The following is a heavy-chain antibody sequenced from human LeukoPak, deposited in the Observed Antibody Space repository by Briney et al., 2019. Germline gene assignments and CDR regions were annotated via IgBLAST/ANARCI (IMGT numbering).Heavy chain of an antibody. CDR1: QFTFRNYA. CDR3: VKDPSGVDP. J-gene: IGHJ5*02. Sequence: GGSLRLSCAASQFTFRNYAMSWVRQAPGKGLEWVAAITGSGTNTYYSDSVKGRFVISRDNSKNTLFLYANNLRAEDTAVYYCVKDPSGVDPWGQGTLVTVSS. CDR2: ITGSGTNT. V-gene: IGHV3-23*01.